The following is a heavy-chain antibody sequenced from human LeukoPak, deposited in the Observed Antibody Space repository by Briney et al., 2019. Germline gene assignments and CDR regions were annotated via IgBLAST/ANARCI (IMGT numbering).Heavy chain of an antibody. Sequence: GGSLRLSCAVSGLTFSSSWRDWVRQAPGKGLEWVASINPDGNKKYSADSVKGRFTISRDNAKNSLYLQMNSLRAEDTAVYYCARGRDYGDSGDYWGQGTLVTVSS. V-gene: IGHV3-7*03. CDR2: INPDGNKK. CDR1: GLTFSSSW. CDR3: ARGRDYGDSGDY. J-gene: IGHJ4*02. D-gene: IGHD4-17*01.